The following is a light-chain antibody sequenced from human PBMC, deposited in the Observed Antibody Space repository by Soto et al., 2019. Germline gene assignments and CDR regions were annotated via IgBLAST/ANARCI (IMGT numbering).Light chain of an antibody. CDR2: LDSDGSH. V-gene: IGLV4-69*01. Sequence: QPVLTQSPSASASLGASVKLTCTLSSGHSNYAIAWHQQQPETGPRYLMKLDSDGSHSKGDGIPDRFSGSSSGAERYLTISSLQSEDEADYYCQTWGTGPWVFGGGTKLTVL. J-gene: IGLJ3*02. CDR1: SGHSNYA. CDR3: QTWGTGPWV.